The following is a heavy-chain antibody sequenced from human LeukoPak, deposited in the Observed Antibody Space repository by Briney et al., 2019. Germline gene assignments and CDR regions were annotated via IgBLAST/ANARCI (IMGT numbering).Heavy chain of an antibody. CDR1: GFTFSSYA. CDR3: ARLFSVGYPFDY. V-gene: IGHV4-34*01. J-gene: IGHJ4*02. D-gene: IGHD5-12*01. CDR2: INHSGST. Sequence: PGGSLRLSCAASGFTFSSYAMHWVRQPPGKGLEWIGEINHSGSTNYNPSLKSRVTISVDTSKNQFSLKLSSVTAADTAVYYCARLFSVGYPFDYWGQGTLVTVSS.